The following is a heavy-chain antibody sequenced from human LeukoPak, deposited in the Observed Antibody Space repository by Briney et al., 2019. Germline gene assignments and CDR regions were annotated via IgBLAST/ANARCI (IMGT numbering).Heavy chain of an antibody. CDR2: IKQDGSEK. D-gene: IGHD3-3*01. V-gene: IGHV3-7*01. J-gene: IGHJ4*02. CDR3: AITGVAGEPMGDFWGFDY. CDR1: GFTFSSYW. Sequence: QPGGSLRLSCAASGFTFSSYWMSWVRQAPGKGLEWVANIKQDGSEKYYVDSVKGRFTISRDNAKNSLYLQMNSLRAEDTAVYYCAITGVAGEPMGDFWGFDYWGQETLVTVSS.